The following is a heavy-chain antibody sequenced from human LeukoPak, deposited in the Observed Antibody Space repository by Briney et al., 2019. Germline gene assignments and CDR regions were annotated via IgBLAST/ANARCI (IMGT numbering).Heavy chain of an antibody. J-gene: IGHJ4*02. CDR3: AKHWRKPSYIVVVTAIRGGSFDY. CDR1: GFTISSYA. V-gene: IGHV3-23*01. Sequence: GGSLRLSCAATGFTISSYAMSWVRQAPGKGLEWVSAISGSGGSTYYADSVKGRFTISGDNSKNTLYLQMNSLRAEDTAVYYCAKHWRKPSYIVVVTAIRGGSFDYWGQGTLVTVSS. CDR2: ISGSGGST. D-gene: IGHD2-21*02.